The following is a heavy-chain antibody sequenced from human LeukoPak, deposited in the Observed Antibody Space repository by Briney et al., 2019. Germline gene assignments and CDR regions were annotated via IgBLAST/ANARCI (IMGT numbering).Heavy chain of an antibody. CDR1: GYTLTELS. D-gene: IGHD1-26*01. CDR3: ARDSDWVGARYFDY. Sequence: SVKVSCKVSGYTLTELSMHWVRQAPGKGLEWMGGIIPIFGTANYAQKFQGRVTITADKSTSTAYMELSSLRSEDTAVYYCARDSDWVGARYFDYWGQGTLVTVSS. J-gene: IGHJ4*02. V-gene: IGHV1-69*06. CDR2: IIPIFGTA.